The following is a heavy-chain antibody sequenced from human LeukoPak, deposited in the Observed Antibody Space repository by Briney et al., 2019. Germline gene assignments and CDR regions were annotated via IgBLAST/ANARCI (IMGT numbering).Heavy chain of an antibody. CDR3: ARERIIVKVAMRTRYHYGMDV. V-gene: IGHV4-30-4*01. CDR2: IYYSGTT. CDR1: GGPISSGDYH. D-gene: IGHD3-22*01. Sequence: SETLSLTCTVSGGPISSGDYHWSWIRQPPGKGLEWIGYIYYSGTTYYNPSLKSQATISVDTSKNQFSLRLSSVTAADTAVYYCARERIIVKVAMRTRYHYGMDVWGQGTTVTVSS. J-gene: IGHJ6*02.